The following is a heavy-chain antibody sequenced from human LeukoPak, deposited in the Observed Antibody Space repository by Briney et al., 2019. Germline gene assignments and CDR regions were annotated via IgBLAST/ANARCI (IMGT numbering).Heavy chain of an antibody. CDR1: GGSISSSSYY. J-gene: IGHJ4*02. V-gene: IGHV4-39*01. Sequence: SETLSLTCTVSGGSISSSSYYWGWIRQPPGKGLEWIGSIYYSGSTYYNPSLKSRVTISVDTSKNQFSLKLSSVTAADTAVYYCARTYYDFWSGYRYFDYWGQGTLVTVSS. D-gene: IGHD3-3*01. CDR2: IYYSGST. CDR3: ARTYYDFWSGYRYFDY.